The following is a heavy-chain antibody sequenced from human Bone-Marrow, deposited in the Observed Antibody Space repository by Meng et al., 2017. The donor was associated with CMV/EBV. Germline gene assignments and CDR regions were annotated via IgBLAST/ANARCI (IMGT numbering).Heavy chain of an antibody. Sequence: GESLKISCAASGFTVSSNYMSWVRQAPGKGLEWVSVIYSGGSTYYADSVKGRFTISRDNSKNTLYLQMNSLRAADTAVYYCARAPPSVSVFDIWGQGTMVTVSS. V-gene: IGHV3-53*01. D-gene: IGHD5/OR15-5a*01. J-gene: IGHJ3*02. CDR2: IYSGGST. CDR1: GFTVSSNY. CDR3: ARAPPSVSVFDI.